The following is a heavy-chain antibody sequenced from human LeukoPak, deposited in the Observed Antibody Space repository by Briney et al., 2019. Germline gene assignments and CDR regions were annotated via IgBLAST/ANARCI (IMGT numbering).Heavy chain of an antibody. CDR3: ARDYDSSGYYDPYYFDY. Sequence: GGSLRLSCAASGFTFSSYGMPWVRQAPGKGLEWVAVIWYDGSNKYYADSVKGRFTISRDNSKNTLYLQMNSLRAEDTAVYYCARDYDSSGYYDPYYFDYWGQGTLVTVSS. J-gene: IGHJ4*02. V-gene: IGHV3-33*01. CDR1: GFTFSSYG. D-gene: IGHD3-22*01. CDR2: IWYDGSNK.